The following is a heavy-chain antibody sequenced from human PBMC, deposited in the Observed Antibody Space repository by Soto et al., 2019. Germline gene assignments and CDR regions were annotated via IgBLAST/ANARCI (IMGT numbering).Heavy chain of an antibody. V-gene: IGHV3-30*04. CDR2: IYFDGGIR. D-gene: IGHD2-15*01. J-gene: IGHJ4*02. Sequence: GGSLRLSCAASGFTFSIYAMHWVRQAPGKGLEWVAHIYFDGGIRYHADSVKGRFTISRDNSKNTLSLEMNSLRPEDTAVYYCAREGSYCSGGSCYTSPVFDYWGQGTLVTVSS. CDR1: GFTFSIYA. CDR3: AREGSYCSGGSCYTSPVFDY.